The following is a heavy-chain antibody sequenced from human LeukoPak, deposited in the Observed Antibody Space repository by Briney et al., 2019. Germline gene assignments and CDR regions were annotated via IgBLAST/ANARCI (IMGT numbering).Heavy chain of an antibody. Sequence: GESLKISCKWSGYRFTEYWIAWVHQMPGKGLEWMGIIFPRDSDTRYSPSFQGQVTISADKSISTAYLHWSSLKASDTAIYYCARLYAGYCSSTSCYCDPWGQGTLVTVSS. V-gene: IGHV5-51*07. CDR2: IFPRDSDT. CDR1: GYRFTEYW. CDR3: ARLYAGYCSSTSCYCDP. D-gene: IGHD2-2*03. J-gene: IGHJ5*02.